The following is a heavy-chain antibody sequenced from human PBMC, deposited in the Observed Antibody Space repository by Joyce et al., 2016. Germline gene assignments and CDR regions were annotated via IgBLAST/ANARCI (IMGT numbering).Heavy chain of an antibody. CDR3: ATRGVAGTGDFDY. CDR1: GLTFSNYY. J-gene: IGHJ4*02. Sequence: QVQLVESGGGVVQPGTSLRLSCAASGLTFSNYYMHWVRQAPGKGLEWVAIILDGGRGKYADSVKGRFTVSRDNSKSTLYLQMNSLSAEDTAVYYCATRGVAGTGDFDYWGQGTLVTVSS. CDR2: ILDGGRGK. D-gene: IGHD6-19*01. V-gene: IGHV3-30*04.